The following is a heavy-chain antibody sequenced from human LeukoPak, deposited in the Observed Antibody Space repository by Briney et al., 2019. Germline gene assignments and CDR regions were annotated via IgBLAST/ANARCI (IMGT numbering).Heavy chain of an antibody. V-gene: IGHV3-23*01. J-gene: IGHJ6*02. CDR1: GFTFSSYA. CDR3: ARAGGWYLYYYGMDV. CDR2: ISGSGGST. D-gene: IGHD6-19*01. Sequence: PGGSLRLSCAASGFTFSSYAMSWVRQAPGKGLEWVSAISGSGGSTYYADSVKGRFTISRDNAKNSLYLQMNSLRAEDTAVYYCARAGGWYLYYYGMDVWGQGTTVTVSS.